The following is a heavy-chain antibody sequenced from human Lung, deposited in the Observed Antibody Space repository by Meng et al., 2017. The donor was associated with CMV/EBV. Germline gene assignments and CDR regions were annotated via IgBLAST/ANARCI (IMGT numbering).Heavy chain of an antibody. V-gene: IGHV3-23*01. D-gene: IGHD2-15*01. CDR3: PKDPVVLWQGGSYYFDY. CDR1: GFTFSSYA. Sequence: GESLKISCAASGFTFSSYAMSWVRQGPGKGLEWVSAISGSGGSTYLADSVKGRFTISRDNSKNTLYLQMNRLRAEDTAVYYCPKDPVVLWQGGSYYFDYWGQGTXVTVYS. CDR2: ISGSGGST. J-gene: IGHJ4*02.